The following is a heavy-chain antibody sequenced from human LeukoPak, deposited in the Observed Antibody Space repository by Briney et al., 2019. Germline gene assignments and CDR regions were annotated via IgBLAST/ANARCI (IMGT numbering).Heavy chain of an antibody. CDR3: STGWYLDN. V-gene: IGHV3-15*07. J-gene: IGHJ4*02. CDR2: IKSKANGGTI. CDR1: GFIFSNAW. D-gene: IGHD6-13*01. Sequence: PGGSLRLSCVGSGFIFSNAWMNWVRQAPGKGLEWVGRIKSKANGGTIDYAAPVNGRFTISRDDLKQTVYLQMNSLKIEDTAACFCSTGWYLDNWGQGTLVTVSS.